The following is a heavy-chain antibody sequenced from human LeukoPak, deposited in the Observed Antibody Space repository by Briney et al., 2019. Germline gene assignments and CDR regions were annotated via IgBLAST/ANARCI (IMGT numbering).Heavy chain of an antibody. CDR3: ARSYSSSWGNLDY. CDR2: IYYSGTT. Sequence: SETLSLTCTVSGASISSSSYYWGWIRQPPGKGLEWIGSIYYSGTTYYNPSLKSRVTMSVDTSNNQFSLKLTSVTAADTAVYYCARSYSSSWGNLDYWGQGALVTVSP. J-gene: IGHJ4*02. D-gene: IGHD6-13*01. V-gene: IGHV4-39*01. CDR1: GASISSSSYY.